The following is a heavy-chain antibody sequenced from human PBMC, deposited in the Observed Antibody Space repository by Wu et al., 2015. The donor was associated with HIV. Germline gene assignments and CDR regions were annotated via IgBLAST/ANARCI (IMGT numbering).Heavy chain of an antibody. J-gene: IGHJ5*02. Sequence: QVHLVQSGVEVKKPRASVKVSCKASGYSFTHYGISWVRQAPGQGLEWMGWISAYNGNTNYAQKLQGRVTMTTDTSTSTAYMELRSLRSDDTAVYYCARLYCSSTSCYNWFDPWAREPWSPSP. CDR3: ARLYCSSTSCYNWFDP. CDR2: ISAYNGNT. D-gene: IGHD2-2*01. V-gene: IGHV1-18*01. CDR1: GYSFTHYG.